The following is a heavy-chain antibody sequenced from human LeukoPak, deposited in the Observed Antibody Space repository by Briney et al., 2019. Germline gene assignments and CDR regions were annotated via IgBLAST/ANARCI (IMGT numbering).Heavy chain of an antibody. D-gene: IGHD3-3*01. CDR2: ISGSGGST. CDR1: GFTFSSYG. Sequence: GGTLRLSCAASGFTFSSYGMSWVRQAPGKGLEWVSAISGSGGSTYYADSVKGRFTISRDNSKNTLFLQMNSLKPEDTAVYYCAKDYYDFWSGYYGHLDYWGQGTLVTVSS. J-gene: IGHJ4*02. CDR3: AKDYYDFWSGYYGHLDY. V-gene: IGHV3-23*01.